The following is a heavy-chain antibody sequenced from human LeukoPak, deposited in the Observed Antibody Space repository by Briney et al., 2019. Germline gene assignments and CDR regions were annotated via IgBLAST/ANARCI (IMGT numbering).Heavy chain of an antibody. Sequence: DPSETLSLTCTVSGGSISSSSYYWGWIRQPPGKGLEWIGSIYYSGSTYYNPSLKSRVTISVDTSKNQFSLKLSSVTAADTAVYYYARSTITMVRGVDNWFDPWGQGTLVTVSS. V-gene: IGHV4-39*01. CDR2: IYYSGST. D-gene: IGHD3-10*01. CDR1: GGSISSSSYY. J-gene: IGHJ5*02. CDR3: ARSTITMVRGVDNWFDP.